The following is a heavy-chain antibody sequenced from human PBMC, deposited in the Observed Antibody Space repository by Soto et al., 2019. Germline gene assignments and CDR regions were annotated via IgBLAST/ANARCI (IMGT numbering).Heavy chain of an antibody. CDR3: ARDRCYDGTCYSASDS. CDR2: ISTTSFTI. CDR1: GFTFSSYA. J-gene: IGHJ5*01. V-gene: IGHV3-48*02. Sequence: GGSLRLSCAASGFTFSSYAMHWVRQAPGKGPEWIAHISTTSFTIYYAGSVKGRFTISRDNDRNSLYLEMNSLRDEDTAVYYCARDRCYDGTCYSASDSWGQGTLVTVSS. D-gene: IGHD2-15*01.